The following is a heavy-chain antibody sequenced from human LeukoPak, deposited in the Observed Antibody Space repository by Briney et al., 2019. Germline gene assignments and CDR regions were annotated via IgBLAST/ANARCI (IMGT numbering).Heavy chain of an antibody. CDR3: ASGPLTYSSDWYEMGY. CDR1: GFTDNKNY. Sequence: GGSLRLSCAASGFTDNKNYLIGVRQAPGKGLEWVSVICSDGATFYAESVKGRFTISRDSSKNTLYLQMNSLRAEDTAVYYCASGPLTYSSDWYEMGYWGQGTLVTVSS. J-gene: IGHJ4*02. D-gene: IGHD6-19*01. CDR2: ICSDGAT. V-gene: IGHV3-66*01.